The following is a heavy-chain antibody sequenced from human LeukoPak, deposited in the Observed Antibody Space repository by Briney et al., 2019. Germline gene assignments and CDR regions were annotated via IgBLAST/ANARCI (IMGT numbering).Heavy chain of an antibody. CDR2: MKKDGSET. V-gene: IGHV3-7*01. D-gene: IGHD3-10*01. Sequence: GGSLRLSCVVSGFTFSSYSMIWVRQAPGKGLQWVANMKKDGSETNYVGSVKGRFTISRDNAKNSLYLQMNSLRAEDTAVYYCGRHRSGSGTYFIDYWGQGTLVSVSS. CDR1: GFTFSSYS. J-gene: IGHJ4*02. CDR3: GRHRSGSGTYFIDY.